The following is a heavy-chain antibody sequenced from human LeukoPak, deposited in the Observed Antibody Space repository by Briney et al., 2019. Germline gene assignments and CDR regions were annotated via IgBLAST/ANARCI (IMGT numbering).Heavy chain of an antibody. CDR3: AKAGTYCSGGSCYWIDY. V-gene: IGHV3-23*01. CDR1: VVTLSVYA. J-gene: IGHJ4*02. CDR2: ISGSGGST. Sequence: GGSLRLSCAASVVTLSVYAMSWAPEAPGKGLEWGSAISGSGGSTYYADSVKGRFTISRDNSKNTLYLQMNSLRAEDTAVYYCAKAGTYCSGGSCYWIDYWGQGTLVTVSS. D-gene: IGHD2-15*01.